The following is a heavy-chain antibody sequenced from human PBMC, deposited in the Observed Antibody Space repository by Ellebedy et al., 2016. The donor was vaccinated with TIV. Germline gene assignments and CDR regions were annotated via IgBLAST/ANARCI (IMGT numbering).Heavy chain of an antibody. CDR3: AKDMGNPGATILED. CDR1: GFTFSSNV. J-gene: IGHJ4*02. V-gene: IGHV3-23*01. Sequence: GGSLRLSXVASGFTFSSNVMSWVRQSSGKGLEWVSGVTGNGGSTFYADSVKGRFTISRDNSKNTVYLQMNSLRADDTAVYYCAKDMGNPGATILEDWGRGSLVTVSS. D-gene: IGHD5-12*01. CDR2: VTGNGGST.